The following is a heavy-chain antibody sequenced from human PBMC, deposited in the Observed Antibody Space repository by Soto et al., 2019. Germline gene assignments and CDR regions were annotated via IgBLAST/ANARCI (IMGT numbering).Heavy chain of an antibody. D-gene: IGHD2-21*02. Sequence: GGSLRLSCAASGFTFSSYAMSWVRQAPGKGLEWVSSISNSGGSAFYADPVKGRFTISRDNPKNTLYLQMNILRAEDTAVYYCARDLTGDNTYWGQGTLVTVSS. V-gene: IGHV3-23*01. CDR1: GFTFSSYA. J-gene: IGHJ4*02. CDR3: ARDLTGDNTY. CDR2: ISNSGGSA.